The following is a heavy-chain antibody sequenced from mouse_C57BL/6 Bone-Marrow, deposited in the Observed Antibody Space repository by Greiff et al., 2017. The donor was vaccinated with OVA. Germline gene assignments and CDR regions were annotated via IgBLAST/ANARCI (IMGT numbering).Heavy chain of an antibody. CDR2: IYPGSGST. D-gene: IGHD2-4*01. J-gene: IGHJ1*03. V-gene: IGHV1-55*01. CDR3: ARLIYYDYVWYFDV. Sequence: QVQLQQPGAELVKPGASVKMSCKASGYTFTSYWITWVKQRPGQGLEWIGDIYPGSGSTNYNEKFKSKATLTVDTSSSTAYMQLSSLTSEDSAVYYCARLIYYDYVWYFDVWGTGTTVTVAS. CDR1: GYTFTSYW.